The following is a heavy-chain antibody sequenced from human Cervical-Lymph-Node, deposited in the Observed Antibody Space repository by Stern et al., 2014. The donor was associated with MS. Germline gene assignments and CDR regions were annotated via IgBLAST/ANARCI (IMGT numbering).Heavy chain of an antibody. V-gene: IGHV1-46*01. J-gene: IGHJ6*02. Sequence: QVQLVQSGAEVTKPGASVKVSCKASGYNFTNYYMHWVRQAPGQGLEWMGIINPSGGDTRDAQKFQGRVTMTRDTSTSTVYMELSSLRSEDTAVYYCARDYIVVVQAANDPRNYYYYGMDVWGQGTTVTVSS. CDR2: INPSGGDT. CDR3: ARDYIVVVQAANDPRNYYYYGMDV. D-gene: IGHD2-2*01. CDR1: GYNFTNYY.